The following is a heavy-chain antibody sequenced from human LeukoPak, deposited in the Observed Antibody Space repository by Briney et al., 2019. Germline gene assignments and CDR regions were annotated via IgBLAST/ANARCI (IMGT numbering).Heavy chain of an antibody. J-gene: IGHJ4*02. CDR1: GFTFSSYS. V-gene: IGHV3-21*04. Sequence: GGSLRLSCAASGFTFSSYSMNWVRQAPGKGLEWVSSISSSSSYIYYADSVKGRFTISRDNAKNTLYLQMNSLRAEDTAVYYCAKERQLVGAINYWGQGTLVTVSS. CDR2: ISSSSSYI. D-gene: IGHD1-26*01. CDR3: AKERQLVGAINY.